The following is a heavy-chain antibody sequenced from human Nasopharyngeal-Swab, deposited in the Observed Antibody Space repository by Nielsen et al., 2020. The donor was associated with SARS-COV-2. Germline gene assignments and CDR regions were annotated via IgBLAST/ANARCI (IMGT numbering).Heavy chain of an antibody. CDR1: GFKFGSYS. CDR3: ARDPHGGSDY. J-gene: IGHJ4*02. CDR2: MSSSSSTI. V-gene: IGHV3-48*01. Sequence: GESLKISCAASGFKFGSYSMNWVRQAPGKGLEWVSYMSSSSSTIYYADSVKGRFTISRDNAKNSLYLQMNSLRAEDTAVYYCARDPHGGSDYWGQGTLVTVSS.